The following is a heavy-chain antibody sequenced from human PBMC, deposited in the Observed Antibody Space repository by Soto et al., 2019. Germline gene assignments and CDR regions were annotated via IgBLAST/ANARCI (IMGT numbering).Heavy chain of an antibody. CDR1: GFTFSDYY. CDR3: ARDGDIVVVPAAPERAFDI. V-gene: IGHV3-11*01. J-gene: IGHJ3*02. CDR2: ISSSGGTI. D-gene: IGHD2-2*01. Sequence: GGSLRLSCAASGFTFSDYYMSWIRQAPGKGLEWVSYISSSGGTIYYADSVKGRFTISRDNAKKSLYLQMNSLRAEDTAVYYCARDGDIVVVPAAPERAFDIWGQGTMVTVSS.